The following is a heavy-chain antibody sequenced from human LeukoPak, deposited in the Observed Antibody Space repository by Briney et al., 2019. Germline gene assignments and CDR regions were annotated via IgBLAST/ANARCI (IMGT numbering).Heavy chain of an antibody. CDR3: ARPDNYYDSSGYYYDY. CDR1: GFTFSSYS. Sequence: PGGSLRLSCAASGFTFSSYSMNWVRQAPGKGLEWVSSISSSSSYIYYADSVKGRFTISRDYAKNSLYLQMNSLRAEDTAVYYCARPDNYYDSSGYYYDYWGQGTLVTVSS. J-gene: IGHJ4*02. D-gene: IGHD3-22*01. CDR2: ISSSSSYI. V-gene: IGHV3-21*01.